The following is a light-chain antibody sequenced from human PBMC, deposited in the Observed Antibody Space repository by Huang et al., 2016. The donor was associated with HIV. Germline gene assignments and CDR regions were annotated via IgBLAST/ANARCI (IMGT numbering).Light chain of an antibody. CDR1: QNVRNN. CDR2: DTS. V-gene: IGKV3D-15*01. J-gene: IGKJ4*01. Sequence: EIKMTQSPATLSVSPGGRVTLSCRASQNVRNNLAWYQQNTGQAPRLLIYDTSTRASCIPARFSGSGSGTEFTLTISGLQSEDFAIYYCQQYDKWPPGLTFGGGTKVEI. CDR3: QQYDKWPPGLT.